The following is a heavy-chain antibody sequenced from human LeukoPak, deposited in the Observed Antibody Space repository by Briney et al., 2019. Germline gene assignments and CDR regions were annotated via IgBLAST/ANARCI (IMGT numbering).Heavy chain of an antibody. D-gene: IGHD6-19*01. J-gene: IGHJ4*02. V-gene: IGHV3-9*02. CDR2: ISWNSGSI. CDR3: AKDPGYSSGSPYFDY. Sequence: PGRSLRLSCAASGFTSDDYAMHWVRQAPGKGLGWVSGISWNSGSIGYADSVKGRFTISRDNAKNSLYLQMNSLRAEDTALYYCAKDPGYSSGSPYFDYWGQGTLVTVSS. CDR1: GFTSDDYA.